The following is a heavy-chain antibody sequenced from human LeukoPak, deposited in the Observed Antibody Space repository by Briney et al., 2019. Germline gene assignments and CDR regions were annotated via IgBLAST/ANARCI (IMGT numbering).Heavy chain of an antibody. V-gene: IGHV4-39*07. CDR3: ARGAYTMVRGGLDY. CDR2: IYYSGST. J-gene: IGHJ4*02. D-gene: IGHD3-10*01. CDR1: GGSISSSSYY. Sequence: PSETLSLTCTVSGGSISSSSYYWGWSRQPPGKGLEWIGSIYYSGSTYYNPSLKSRVTISVDTSKNQFSLKLSSVTAADTAVYYCARGAYTMVRGGLDYWGQGTLVTVSS.